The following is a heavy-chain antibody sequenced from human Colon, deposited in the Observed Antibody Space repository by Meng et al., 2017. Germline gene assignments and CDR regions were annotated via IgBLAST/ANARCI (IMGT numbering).Heavy chain of an antibody. CDR3: ARGAGENLGRGAVGSFDS. V-gene: IGHV3-13*01. D-gene: IGHD3-10*01. Sequence: GESLKISCVASGFTFNSYDIHWVRQSTGATLEWVSGIGTEDDTHYAASVEGRFTISRQNARNSLELQMNSLRAGDTAVYYCARGAGENLGRGAVGSFDSWGQGILVTVSS. CDR2: IGTEDDT. CDR1: GFTFNSYD. J-gene: IGHJ4*02.